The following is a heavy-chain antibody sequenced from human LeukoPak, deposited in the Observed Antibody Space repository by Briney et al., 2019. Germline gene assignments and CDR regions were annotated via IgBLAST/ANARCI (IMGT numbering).Heavy chain of an antibody. V-gene: IGHV3-30*02. CDR1: GFTFSSYG. CDR2: IRYDGSNT. CDR3: AREGAMGRRAPFDP. J-gene: IGHJ5*02. Sequence: PGGSLRLSCAASGFTFSSYGMHWVRQAPGKGLEWVAFIRYDGSNTYYADSVKGRFTFSRDNAKNTLYLQMNSLRAEDTAVYYCAREGAMGRRAPFDPWGQGTLVTVSS. D-gene: IGHD1-1*01.